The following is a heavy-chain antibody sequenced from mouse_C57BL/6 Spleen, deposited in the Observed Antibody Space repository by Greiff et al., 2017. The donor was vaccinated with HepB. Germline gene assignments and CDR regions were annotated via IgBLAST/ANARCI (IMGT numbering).Heavy chain of an antibody. Sequence: LQQSGPELVKPGASVKISCKASGYTFTDYYMNWVKQSHGKSLEWIGDINPNNGGTSYNQKFKGKATLTVDKSSSTAYMELRSLTSEDSAVYYCARHGYYAMDYWGQGTSVTVSS. CDR1: GYTFTDYY. V-gene: IGHV1-26*01. CDR2: INPNNGGT. J-gene: IGHJ4*01. CDR3: ARHGYYAMDY.